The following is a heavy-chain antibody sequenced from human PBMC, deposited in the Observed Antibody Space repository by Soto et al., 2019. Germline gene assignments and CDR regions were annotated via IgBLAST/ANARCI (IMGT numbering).Heavy chain of an antibody. CDR3: AKDTSNRGAVAGTLSY. D-gene: IGHD6-19*01. CDR1: GFTFDDSG. CDR2: ITWNSGSI. J-gene: IGHJ4*02. V-gene: IGHV3-9*01. Sequence: EVQLVESGGGLVQPGRSLRLSCAASGFTFDDSGMHWVRQAPGKGLEWVSSITWNSGSIGYVDSVKGRFTISRDNAKSSLYLQMDSLRPEDTAFYYCAKDTSNRGAVAGTLSYWGRGILVTVSS.